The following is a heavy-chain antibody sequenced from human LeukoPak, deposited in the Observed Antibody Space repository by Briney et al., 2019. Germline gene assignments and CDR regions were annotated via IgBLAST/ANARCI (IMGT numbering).Heavy chain of an antibody. V-gene: IGHV1-69*05. CDR1: GGTFSSYA. J-gene: IGHJ4*02. D-gene: IGHD3-3*01. CDR3: ARGRGRFLEWLFAY. Sequence: ASVKVSCKASGGTFSSYAISWVRQAPGQGLEWMGGIIPIFGTASYAQKFQGRVTMTRDTSISTAYMELSRLRSDDTAVYYCARGRGRFLEWLFAYWGQGTLVTVSS. CDR2: IIPIFGTA.